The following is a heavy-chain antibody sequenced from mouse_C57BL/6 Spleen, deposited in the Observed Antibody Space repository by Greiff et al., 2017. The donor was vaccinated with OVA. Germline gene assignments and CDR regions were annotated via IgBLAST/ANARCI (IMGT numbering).Heavy chain of an antibody. CDR2: INPNNGGT. D-gene: IGHD2-4*01. CDR3: ARSVYDYDGAGFAY. CDR1: GYTFTDYY. Sequence: VQLQQSGPELVKPGASVKISCKASGYTFTDYYMNWVKQSHGKSLEWIGDINPNNGGTSYNQKFKGKATLTVDKSSSTAYMELRSLTSEDSAVYYCARSVYDYDGAGFAYWGQGTLVTVSA. J-gene: IGHJ3*01. V-gene: IGHV1-26*01.